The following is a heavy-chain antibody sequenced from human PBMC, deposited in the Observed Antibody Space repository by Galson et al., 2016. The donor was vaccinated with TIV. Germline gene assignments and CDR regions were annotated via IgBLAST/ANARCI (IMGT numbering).Heavy chain of an antibody. CDR2: INTNGGI. CDR3: ARDWWASSTDRPFFDY. CDR1: GGSIDSSF. D-gene: IGHD2-15*01. J-gene: IGHJ4*02. V-gene: IGHV4-4*07. Sequence: ETLSLTCSVSGGSIDSSFWSWIRQPAGRGLEWIGRINTNGGISYNPSLNSRVTMSVDTSKNQFSFSLKLYSLTAADTGVYFCARDWWASSTDRPFFDYWGQGMLVTVSS.